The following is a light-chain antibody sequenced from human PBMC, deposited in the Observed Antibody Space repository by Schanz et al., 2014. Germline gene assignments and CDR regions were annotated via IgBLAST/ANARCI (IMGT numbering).Light chain of an antibody. V-gene: IGKV3-20*01. CDR3: QQHDFSLVT. Sequence: EIVLTQSPGTLSLSPGERATLSCTASQSVCSNLAWYQQQTGQAPRLLIYGASTRATGVPARFSGSGSGTDFILTISRLEPEDFAVYYCQQHDFSLVTFGGGTKVEIK. J-gene: IGKJ4*01. CDR1: QSVCSN. CDR2: GAS.